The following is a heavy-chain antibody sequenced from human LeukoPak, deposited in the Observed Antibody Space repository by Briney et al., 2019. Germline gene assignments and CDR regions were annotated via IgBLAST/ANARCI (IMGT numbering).Heavy chain of an antibody. V-gene: IGHV3-74*01. D-gene: IGHD3-9*01. CDR3: VRDWDHFDFDS. CDR2: IKGDGSHT. Sequence: GGSLRLSCAASGFDFGNYWMHWVRQAPGKGLVWVSRIKGDGSHTIYADSVKGRFTISRDNAKNTLYLQMKGLRAEDTAVYYCVRDWDHFDFDSWGQGTLVTVSS. CDR1: GFDFGNYW. J-gene: IGHJ5*01.